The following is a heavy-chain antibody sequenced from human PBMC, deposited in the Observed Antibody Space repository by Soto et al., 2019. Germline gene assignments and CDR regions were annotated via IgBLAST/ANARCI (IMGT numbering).Heavy chain of an antibody. J-gene: IGHJ4*02. CDR3: ARRGSGSYYDY. D-gene: IGHD1-26*01. V-gene: IGHV3-23*01. CDR2: ISGSGGST. CDR1: GFTFSSYA. Sequence: EVQLLESGGGLVQPGGSLRLSCAASGFTFSSYAVRWVRQAPGKGLEWVSAISGSGGSTYYADSVKGRFTISRDNSKNTLYLQMNSLRAEDTALYYCARRGSGSYYDYWGQGTLVTVSS.